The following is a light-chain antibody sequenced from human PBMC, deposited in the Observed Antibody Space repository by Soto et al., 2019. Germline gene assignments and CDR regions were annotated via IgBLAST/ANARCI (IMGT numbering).Light chain of an antibody. J-gene: IGKJ1*01. CDR3: QQYCNSPT. CDR2: DAS. V-gene: IGKV1-39*01. CDR1: QGISTY. Sequence: DMHMTQSPSFVYESAGDRVTITWPASQGISTYLNWYQQKPGEAHDLLIYDASRLAGGVPSRCSGSESGTEFTLTIGSLQPDDFATYFCQQYCNSPTFGQGTKVDIK.